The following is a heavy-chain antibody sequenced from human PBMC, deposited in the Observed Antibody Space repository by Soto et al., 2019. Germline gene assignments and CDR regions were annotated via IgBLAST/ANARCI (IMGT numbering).Heavy chain of an antibody. CDR1: GGTFSRHS. J-gene: IGHJ4*02. CDR2: IIPIFDAT. CDR3: ARDLTSVTGS. V-gene: IGHV1-69*01. Sequence: QVQMVQSGAEVKKPGSSARVSCKVSGGTFSRHSISWVRQAPGQGLEWMGGIIPIFDATQYAQKFQGRLTIAADESTPPFPPALRALGPEDTAIYYCARDLTSVTGSWGQGKLVSAS.